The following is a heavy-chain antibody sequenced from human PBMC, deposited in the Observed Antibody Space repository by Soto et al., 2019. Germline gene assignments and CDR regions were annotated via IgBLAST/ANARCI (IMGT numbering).Heavy chain of an antibody. J-gene: IGHJ6*03. D-gene: IGHD7-27*01. CDR1: GDSVSSNSAA. CDR3: ARDPNWGDYCFYSYMDV. CDR2: TYYRSKWYN. Sequence: SQTLSLTCAISGDSVSSNSAAWNWIRQSPSRGLEWLGRTYYRSKWYNDYAVSVKSRITINPDTSKNQVSLQLNSVTPEDTAVYYCARDPNWGDYCFYSYMDVWGKGTTVIVSS. V-gene: IGHV6-1*01.